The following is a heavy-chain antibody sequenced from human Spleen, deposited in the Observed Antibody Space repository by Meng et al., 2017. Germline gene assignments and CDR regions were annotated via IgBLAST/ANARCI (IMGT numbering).Heavy chain of an antibody. CDR1: GYTFTSYA. D-gene: IGHD3-10*01. CDR2: INAGNGNT. J-gene: IGHJ4*02. V-gene: IGHV1-3*01. Sequence: ASVKVSCKASGYTFTSYAMHWVRQAPGQRLEWMGWINAGNGNTKYSQKFQGRVTITRDTSESTAYMELSSLRSEDTAVYYCARVRTGYGSVKGEQTFDYWGQGTLVTVSS. CDR3: ARVRTGYGSVKGEQTFDY.